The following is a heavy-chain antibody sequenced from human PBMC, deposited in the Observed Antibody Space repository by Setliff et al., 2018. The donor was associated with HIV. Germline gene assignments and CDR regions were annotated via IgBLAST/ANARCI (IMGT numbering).Heavy chain of an antibody. CDR2: MYPGTSTT. J-gene: IGHJ3*01. CDR3: ASLSGYSGDAFDV. CDR1: GYSFSTYW. V-gene: IGHV5-51*01. Sequence: PGESLKISCQGSGYSFSTYWIGWVRQMPGKGLEWMGIMYPGTSTTKYSPSFQGQVTISADKSISTTYVQWSSLKASDTAMYYCASLSGYSGDAFDVWGQGTMVTVSS. D-gene: IGHD3-22*01.